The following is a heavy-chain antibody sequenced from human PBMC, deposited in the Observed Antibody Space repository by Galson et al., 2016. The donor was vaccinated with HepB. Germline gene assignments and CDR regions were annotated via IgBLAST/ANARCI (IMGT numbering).Heavy chain of an antibody. D-gene: IGHD6-19*01. CDR2: INHSGIT. CDR1: GASITSHY. CDR3: AGAMAVAGLHWFVS. V-gene: IGHV4-59*11. J-gene: IGHJ5*01. Sequence: ETLSLTCTVSGASITSHYWTWIRQSPGKKLEWIAYINHSGITNHNPSLESRVSIAIDTSKNLISLSLKSVSAADTAVYYCAGAMAVAGLHWFVSWGQGALVTVFS.